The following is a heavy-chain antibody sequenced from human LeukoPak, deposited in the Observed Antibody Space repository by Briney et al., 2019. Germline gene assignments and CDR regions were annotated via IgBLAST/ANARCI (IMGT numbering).Heavy chain of an antibody. CDR2: INPSGGST. CDR1: GYTFTSYG. Sequence: ASVKVSCKASGYTFTSYGISWVRQAPGQGLEWMGIINPSGGSTSYAQKFQGRVTMTRDTSTSTVYMELSSLRSEDTAVYYCARALAVAGTVPSYWGQGTLVTVSS. CDR3: ARALAVAGTVPSY. D-gene: IGHD6-19*01. V-gene: IGHV1-46*01. J-gene: IGHJ4*02.